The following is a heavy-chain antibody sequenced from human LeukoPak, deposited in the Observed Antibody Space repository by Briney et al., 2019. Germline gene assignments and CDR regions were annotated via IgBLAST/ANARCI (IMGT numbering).Heavy chain of an antibody. CDR1: GFTFTNFA. J-gene: IGHJ4*02. Sequence: PGGSLRLSCAASGFTFTNFAMHWVRQAPGKGLEWVAVISNDERNKYYADSVKGRFTISRDNSKNTLYLQMNSLRAEDTAVYYCAKVRKATENDYWGQGTLVTVSS. CDR2: ISNDERNK. CDR3: AKVRKATENDY. V-gene: IGHV3-30*04. D-gene: IGHD5-12*01.